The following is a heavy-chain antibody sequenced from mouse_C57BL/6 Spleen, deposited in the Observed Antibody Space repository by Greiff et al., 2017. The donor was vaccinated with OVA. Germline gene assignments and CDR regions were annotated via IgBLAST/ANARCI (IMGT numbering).Heavy chain of an antibody. CDR1: GYTFTSYW. Sequence: QVQLQQPGAELVKPGASVKLSCKASGYTFTSYWMQWVKQRPGQGLAWIGEIDPSDSYTNYNQKFKGKATLTVDTSSSTAYMQLSSLTSEDSAVYYCASRYYGSSYDAMDYWGQGTSVTVSS. CDR2: IDPSDSYT. V-gene: IGHV1-50*01. D-gene: IGHD1-1*01. CDR3: ASRYYGSSYDAMDY. J-gene: IGHJ4*01.